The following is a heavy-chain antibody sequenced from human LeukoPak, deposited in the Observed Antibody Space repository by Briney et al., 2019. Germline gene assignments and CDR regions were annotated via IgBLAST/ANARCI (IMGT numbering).Heavy chain of an antibody. CDR1: GFTVSSNY. J-gene: IGHJ6*03. CDR3: ARAEGDYYYYFYMDV. CDR2: IKQDGGEK. V-gene: IGHV3-7*01. Sequence: GGSLRLSCAASGFTVSSNYMSWVRQAPGKGLEWVANIKQDGGEKYYVDSVKGRFTTSRDNGKNSLYLQMNSLRAEDTAVYYCARAEGDYYYYFYMDVWGKGTTVTVSS.